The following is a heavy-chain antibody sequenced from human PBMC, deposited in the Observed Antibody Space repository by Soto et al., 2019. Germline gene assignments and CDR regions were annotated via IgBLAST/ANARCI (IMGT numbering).Heavy chain of an antibody. D-gene: IGHD2-2*01. J-gene: IGHJ4*02. CDR1: GYTFTSYG. V-gene: IGHV1-18*01. CDR2: ISAHNGNT. CDR3: ARAWGYCSSTSCYGDY. Sequence: QVQLVQSGAEVKKPGASVKVSCKASGYTFTSYGISWVRQAPGQGLEWMGWISAHNGNTNYAKNRQGRVTMTTDTSTSTAYMELRSLRADDTAVYYCARAWGYCSSTSCYGDYWGQGTLVTVSS.